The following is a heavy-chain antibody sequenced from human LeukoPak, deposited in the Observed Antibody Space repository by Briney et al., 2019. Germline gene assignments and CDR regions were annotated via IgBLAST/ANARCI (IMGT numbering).Heavy chain of an antibody. J-gene: IGHJ4*02. V-gene: IGHV1-18*01. D-gene: IGHD3-22*01. CDR2: ISAYNGNT. Sequence: GASVKVSCRASGYTFTSYGISWVRQAPGQGLEWMGWISAYNGNTNYAQKLQGRVIMTTDTSTSTAYMELRSLRSDDTVVYYCARHGSSGYYYHYWGQGTLVTVSS. CDR3: ARHGSSGYYYHY. CDR1: GYTFTSYG.